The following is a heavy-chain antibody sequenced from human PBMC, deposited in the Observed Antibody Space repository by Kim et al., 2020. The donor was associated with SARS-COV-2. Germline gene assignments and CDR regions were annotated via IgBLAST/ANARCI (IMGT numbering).Heavy chain of an antibody. CDR2: ISSSGSTI. V-gene: IGHV3-11*01. CDR1: GFTFSDYY. J-gene: IGHJ4*02. Sequence: GGSLRLSCAASGFTFSDYYMSWIRQAPGKGLEWVSYISSSGSTIYYADSVKGQFTISRDNAKNSLYLQINSLRAEDTAVYYCARPHYYDILTGYTHYYFDYWGQGTLVTVSS. D-gene: IGHD3-9*01. CDR3: ARPHYYDILTGYTHYYFDY.